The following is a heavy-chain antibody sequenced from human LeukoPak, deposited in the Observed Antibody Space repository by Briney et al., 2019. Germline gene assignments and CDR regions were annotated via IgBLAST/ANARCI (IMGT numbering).Heavy chain of an antibody. D-gene: IGHD3-10*01. J-gene: IGHJ6*02. CDR2: FYYSERP. Sequence: SETLSLTCTVSGGSINHRRNYWGWLRQPPGKGLEWIGSFYYSERPYYNPSLESRVTISADTSKNQLSLELTSVTAADTAEYYCARRYSYGSGMYGLDVWGQGTTVTVSS. CDR1: GGSINHRRNY. CDR3: ARRYSYGSGMYGLDV. V-gene: IGHV4-39*01.